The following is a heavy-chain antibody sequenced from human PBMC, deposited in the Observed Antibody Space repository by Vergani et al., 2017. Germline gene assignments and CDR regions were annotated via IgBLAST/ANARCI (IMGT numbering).Heavy chain of an antibody. J-gene: IGHJ5*02. V-gene: IGHV1-69*01. CDR3: ARVVVLSPTGGFDP. CDR1: GGTFSSYA. Sequence: QVQLVQSGAEVKKPGSSVKVSCKASGGTFSSYAISWVRQAPGQGLEWMGGIIPIFGTANYAQKFQGRVTITADESTSKAYMELSSLRSEDTAVYYCARVVVLSPTGGFDPWGQGTLVTVSS. D-gene: IGHD2-15*01. CDR2: IIPIFGTA.